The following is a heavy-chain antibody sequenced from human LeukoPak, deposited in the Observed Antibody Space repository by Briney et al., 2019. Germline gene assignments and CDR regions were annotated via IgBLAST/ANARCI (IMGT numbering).Heavy chain of an antibody. V-gene: IGHV1-2*02. CDR1: GNTFFGYY. J-gene: IGHJ4*02. CDR3: ALGGSYRHFDN. CDR2: INPNSGVT. D-gene: IGHD3-16*02. Sequence: ASVKVSCKASGNTFFGYYVNWVRQAPGQGLEWMGWINPNSGVTNSAQKFQGRVTMTSDTSIITACMELRSLRSDDTAVYYCALGGSYRHFDNWGQGTLVTVSS.